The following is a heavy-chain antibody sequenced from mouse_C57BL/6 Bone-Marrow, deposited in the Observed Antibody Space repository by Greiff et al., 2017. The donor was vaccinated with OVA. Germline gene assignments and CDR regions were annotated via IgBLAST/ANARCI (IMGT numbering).Heavy chain of an antibody. D-gene: IGHD2-4*01. CDR2: IYPGSGST. V-gene: IGHV1-55*01. CDR3: ASENYDYDENWYCDV. CDR1: GYTFTSYW. J-gene: IGHJ1*03. Sequence: QVQLQQPGAELVKPGASVKMSCKASGYTFTSYWITWVKQRPGQGLEWIGDIYPGSGSTTYNEKFKSKATLTVDTSSSTAYMQLSSLTSEDSAVYYCASENYDYDENWYCDVGGTGTAVTVSA.